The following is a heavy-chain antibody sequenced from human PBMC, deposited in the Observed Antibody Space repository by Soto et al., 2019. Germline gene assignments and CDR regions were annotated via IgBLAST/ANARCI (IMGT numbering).Heavy chain of an antibody. D-gene: IGHD3-22*01. V-gene: IGHV1-3*01. Sequence: ASVKVSCKASGYTFTSYAMHWVRQAPGQRLEWMGWINAGNGNTKYSQKFQGRVTITRDTSASTAYMELSSLRSEDTAVYYCASHPDYYDSSGYYYYWGQGTLVTVSS. CDR2: INAGNGNT. CDR1: GYTFTSYA. J-gene: IGHJ4*02. CDR3: ASHPDYYDSSGYYYY.